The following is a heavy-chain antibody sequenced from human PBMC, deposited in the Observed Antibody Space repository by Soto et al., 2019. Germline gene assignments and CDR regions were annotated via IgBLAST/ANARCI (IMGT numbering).Heavy chain of an antibody. CDR2: IYYSGST. J-gene: IGHJ4*02. CDR3: ARIGLTTALL. CDR1: GVSVSSGSYY. Sequence: PSETLSLTCTVSGVSVSSGSYYWSWIRQPPGKGLEWIGYIYYSGSTYYNPPLRSRVTISIDTSKNHFFLNLSSVTAADTAVYYCARIGLTTALLWGQGTLVTVSS. D-gene: IGHD4-17*01. V-gene: IGHV4-30-4*08.